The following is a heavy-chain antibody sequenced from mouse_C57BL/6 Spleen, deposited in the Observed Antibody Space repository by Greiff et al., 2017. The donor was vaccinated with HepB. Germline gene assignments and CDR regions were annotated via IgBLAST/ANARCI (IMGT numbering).Heavy chain of an antibody. CDR3: ARRGVFITTVVAFHYYAMDY. J-gene: IGHJ4*01. CDR1: GYTFTSYW. Sequence: VQLQQPGAELVMPGASVKLSCKASGYTFTSYWMHWVKQRPGQGLEWIGEIDPSDSYTNYNQKFKGKSTLTVDKSSSTAYMQLSSLTSEDSAVYYCARRGVFITTVVAFHYYAMDYWGQGTSVTVSS. V-gene: IGHV1-69*01. D-gene: IGHD1-1*01. CDR2: IDPSDSYT.